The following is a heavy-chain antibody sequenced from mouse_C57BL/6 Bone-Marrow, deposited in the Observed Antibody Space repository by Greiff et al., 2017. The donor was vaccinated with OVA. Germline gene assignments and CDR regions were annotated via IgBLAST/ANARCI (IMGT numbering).Heavy chain of an antibody. CDR3: ARDSGYPFDY. Sequence: VMLVESGAELARPGASVKLSCKASGYTFTSYGISWVKQRTGQGLEWIGEIYPRSGNTYYNEKFKGKATLTADKSSSTAYMELRSLTSEDSAVYFCARDSGYPFDYWGQGTTLTVSS. D-gene: IGHD2-2*01. V-gene: IGHV1-81*01. CDR2: IYPRSGNT. CDR1: GYTFTSYG. J-gene: IGHJ2*01.